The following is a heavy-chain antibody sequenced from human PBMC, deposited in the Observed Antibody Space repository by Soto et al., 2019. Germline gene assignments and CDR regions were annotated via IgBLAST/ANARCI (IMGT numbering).Heavy chain of an antibody. Sequence: SETLSLTSTVSGGSISSGGYYWSWIRQHPGKGLEWIGYIYYSGSTYYNPSLKSRVTISVDTSKNQFSLKLSSVTAADTAVYYCARDIAAAGTLGSYNWFDPWGQGTLVTVAS. J-gene: IGHJ5*02. CDR1: GGSISSGGYY. CDR3: ARDIAAAGTLGSYNWFDP. V-gene: IGHV4-31*03. D-gene: IGHD6-13*01. CDR2: IYYSGST.